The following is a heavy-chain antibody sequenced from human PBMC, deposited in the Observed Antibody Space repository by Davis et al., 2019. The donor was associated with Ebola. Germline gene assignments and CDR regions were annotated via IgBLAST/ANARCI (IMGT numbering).Heavy chain of an antibody. CDR3: ARDRLYVRDIVVVPAAIGADDAFDI. J-gene: IGHJ3*02. D-gene: IGHD2-2*02. CDR2: INPNSGGT. CDR1: GYTFTGYY. V-gene: IGHV1-2*02. Sequence: ASVKVSCKASGYTFTGYYMHWVRQAPGQGLEWMGWINPNSGGTNYAQKFQGRVTMTRGTSIRTAYMELSRLRSDDTAVYYCARDRLYVRDIVVVPAAIGADDAFDIWGQGTMVTVSS.